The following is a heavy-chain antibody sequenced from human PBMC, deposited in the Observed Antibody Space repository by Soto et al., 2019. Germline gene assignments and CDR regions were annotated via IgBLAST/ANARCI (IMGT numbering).Heavy chain of an antibody. J-gene: IGHJ6*03. Sequence: EVQLVESGGGLVQPGGSLRLSCAASGFTVSSNYMSWVRQAPGKGLEWVSGIYSGGSTYYADSVKGRFTISRDNSKNRLCRQRNSLRAEHTIVYDCARDWYGDPSYYCCYCMDVWGKGTTVTVSS. CDR2: IYSGGST. D-gene: IGHD4-17*01. V-gene: IGHV3-66*01. CDR1: GFTVSSNY. CDR3: ARDWYGDPSYYCCYCMDV.